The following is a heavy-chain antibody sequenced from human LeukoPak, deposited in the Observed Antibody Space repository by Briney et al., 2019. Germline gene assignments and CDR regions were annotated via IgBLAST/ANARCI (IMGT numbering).Heavy chain of an antibody. CDR3: ARAGITMVRGVTPFDY. CDR2: IIPIFGTA. D-gene: IGHD3-10*01. J-gene: IGHJ4*02. V-gene: IGHV1-69*06. CDR1: GGTFSSYA. Sequence: ASVKVSCKASGGTFSSYAISWVRQAPGQGLEWMGGIIPIFGTANYAQKFQGRVTITADKSTSAAYMELSSLRSEDTAVYYCARAGITMVRGVTPFDYWGQGTLVTVSS.